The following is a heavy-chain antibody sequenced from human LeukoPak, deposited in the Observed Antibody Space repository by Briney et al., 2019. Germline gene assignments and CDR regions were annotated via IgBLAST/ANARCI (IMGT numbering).Heavy chain of an antibody. Sequence: PGGSLRLSCAASGFTFSSYGMSWVRQAPGKGLEWVANINQDGSEKYYVDSVKGRFTNSRDNAKNSLYLQMNSLRAEDTAVYYCAREYRKLFGGSRRCFDYWGQGTLVTVSS. D-gene: IGHD3-16*01. V-gene: IGHV3-7*01. CDR1: GFTFSSYG. CDR2: INQDGSEK. CDR3: AREYRKLFGGSRRCFDY. J-gene: IGHJ4*02.